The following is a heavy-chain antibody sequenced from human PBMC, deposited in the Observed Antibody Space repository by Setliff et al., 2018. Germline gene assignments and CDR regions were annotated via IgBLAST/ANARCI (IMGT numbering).Heavy chain of an antibody. CDR1: SFNLANYA. CDR3: ARDPNGDYVGAFDP. Sequence: PGGSLRLSCVASSFNLANYAVTWVRQAPGKGLEWVSSIHVDGITTYYADSVKGRFTISRDNSRNPLSLQMNSLRAEDTASYYCARDPNGDYVGAFDPWGQGIVVTVS. CDR2: IHVDGITT. D-gene: IGHD4-17*01. J-gene: IGHJ5*02. V-gene: IGHV3-23*01.